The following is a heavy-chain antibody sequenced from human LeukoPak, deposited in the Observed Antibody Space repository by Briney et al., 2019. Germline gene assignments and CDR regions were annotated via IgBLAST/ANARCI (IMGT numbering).Heavy chain of an antibody. V-gene: IGHV4-4*02. J-gene: IGHJ4*02. CDR1: GGSISTSNW. Sequence: PSGTLSLSCAVSGGSISTSNWWSWVRQPPGKGLEWIGEIYHSGSTNYNPSFKSRLTISLDKSKNQFSLKLSSVTAADTALYYCAREVTTVGYFDYWGQGTLVTVSS. CDR3: AREVTTVGYFDY. D-gene: IGHD4-23*01. CDR2: IYHSGST.